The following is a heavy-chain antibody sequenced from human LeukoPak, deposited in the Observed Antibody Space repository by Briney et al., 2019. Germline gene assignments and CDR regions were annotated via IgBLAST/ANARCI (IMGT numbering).Heavy chain of an antibody. D-gene: IGHD1-20*01. Sequence: GGSLRLSCAASGFTFSSYSMNWVRQAPGKGLEWVSYISSSGGIIYYADSVKGRFTISRDNARNSLYLQMNSLRAEDTAMYYCARGVYNWNDVFYWGQGTLVTVSS. CDR2: ISSSGGII. CDR1: GFTFSSYS. CDR3: ARGVYNWNDVFY. J-gene: IGHJ4*02. V-gene: IGHV3-48*01.